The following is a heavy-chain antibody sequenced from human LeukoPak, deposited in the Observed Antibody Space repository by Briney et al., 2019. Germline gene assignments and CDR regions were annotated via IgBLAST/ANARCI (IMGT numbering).Heavy chain of an antibody. CDR2: INPSGGST. CDR3: ARDIVVVPAPQDYFMDV. J-gene: IGHJ6*03. CDR1: GYTFTSYY. Sequence: ASVKVSCKASGYTFTSYYMHWVRQAPGQGLEWMGIINPSGGSTTYAQKFQGRVTMTRDTSTSTVYMELSSLRSEDTAVYYCARDIVVVPAPQDYFMDVWGKGTTVTVSS. D-gene: IGHD2-2*01. V-gene: IGHV1-46*01.